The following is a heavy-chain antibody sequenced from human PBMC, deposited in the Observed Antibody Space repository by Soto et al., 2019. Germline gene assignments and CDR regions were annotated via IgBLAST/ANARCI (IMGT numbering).Heavy chain of an antibody. CDR3: ARAKRLAAAGNHWFDP. D-gene: IGHD6-13*01. Sequence: EVQLVESGGGLVQPGGSLRLSCAASGFTFSSYWMSWVRQAPGKGLEWVANIKQDGSEKYYVDSVKGRFTISRDNAKNSLYLTMNSLRAEDTAVYYCARAKRLAAAGNHWFDPWGQGTLVTVSS. CDR2: IKQDGSEK. V-gene: IGHV3-7*01. J-gene: IGHJ5*02. CDR1: GFTFSSYW.